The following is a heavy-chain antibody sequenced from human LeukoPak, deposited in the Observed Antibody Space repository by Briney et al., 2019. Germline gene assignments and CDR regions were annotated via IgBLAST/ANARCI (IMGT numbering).Heavy chain of an antibody. CDR3: ARRLDHGDYDY. CDR2: IYPGDSDT. CDR1: GYRFTNYW. V-gene: IGHV5-51*01. Sequence: GASLQISCKGSGYRFTNYWIGWVRQMPGKGLEWMGIIYPGDSDTRYSPSFQGQVTVSADKSITTAYLQWSSLKASDTAMYYCARRLDHGDYDYWGQGTQVTVSS. J-gene: IGHJ4*01. D-gene: IGHD4-17*01.